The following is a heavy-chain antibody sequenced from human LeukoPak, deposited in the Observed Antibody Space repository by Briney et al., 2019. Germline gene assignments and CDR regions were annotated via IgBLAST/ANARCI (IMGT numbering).Heavy chain of an antibody. CDR2: IYSSGST. J-gene: IGHJ6*03. Sequence: PSETLSLTCTVSGGSMRSGDYYWSWIRQPAGKGLEWIGRIYSSGSTNYNPSLKSRVTISVDTSKNQFSLNLSSVVAADTAVYYCARDILSGWMDYYMDVWGKGTTVTISS. V-gene: IGHV4-61*02. CDR3: ARDILSGWMDYYMDV. D-gene: IGHD6-19*01. CDR1: GGSMRSGDYY.